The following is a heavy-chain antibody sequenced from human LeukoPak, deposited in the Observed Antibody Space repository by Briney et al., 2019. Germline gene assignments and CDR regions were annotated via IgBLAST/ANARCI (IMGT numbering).Heavy chain of an antibody. Sequence: GGSLRLSCAAYGFTFSSYWMSWVRQAPGKGLEWVANIKQDGSEKYYVDSVKGRFTISRYNAKNSLYLQMNSLRAEDTAVYYCAREGRGYKVARFDYWGQGTLVTVSS. V-gene: IGHV3-7*01. CDR3: AREGRGYKVARFDY. CDR1: GFTFSSYW. D-gene: IGHD3-22*01. J-gene: IGHJ4*02. CDR2: IKQDGSEK.